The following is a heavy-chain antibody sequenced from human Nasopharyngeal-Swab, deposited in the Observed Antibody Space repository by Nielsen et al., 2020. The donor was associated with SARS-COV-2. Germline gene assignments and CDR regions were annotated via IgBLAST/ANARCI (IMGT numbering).Heavy chain of an antibody. CDR2: INTNTGHP. CDR3: ARAGRGSSSWYVMDYYYVMDV. V-gene: IGHV7-4-1*02. Sequence: WVRQAPGQGLEWMGWINTNTGHPTYAQGFTGRFVFSLDTSVSTAYLQISSLKAEDTAVYNCARAGRGSSSWYVMDYYYVMDVWGQGTTVTVSS. D-gene: IGHD6-13*01. J-gene: IGHJ6*02.